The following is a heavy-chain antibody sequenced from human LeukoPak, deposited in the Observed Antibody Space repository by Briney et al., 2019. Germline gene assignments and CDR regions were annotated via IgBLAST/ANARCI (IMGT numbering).Heavy chain of an antibody. CDR2: INHSGST. CDR3: AIKRGWLVRSPIGY. J-gene: IGHJ4*02. V-gene: IGHV4-34*01. CDR1: GGSSSGYY. Sequence: SETLSLTCAVYGGSSSGYYWSWIRQPPGKGLEWIGEINHSGSTNYNPSLKSRVTISVDTSKSQFSLKLSSVTAADTAVYYCAIKRGWLVRSPIGYWGQGTLVTVSS. D-gene: IGHD6-19*01.